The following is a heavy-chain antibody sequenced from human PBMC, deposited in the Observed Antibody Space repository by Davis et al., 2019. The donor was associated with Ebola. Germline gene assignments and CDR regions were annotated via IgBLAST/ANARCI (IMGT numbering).Heavy chain of an antibody. V-gene: IGHV3-23*01. Sequence: GGSLRLSCAASGFTFSNYGMTWVRQAPGKGLDWVSAISGSGDSTYYADSVKGRFTVSRDNSRDTLYLQMNSLRADDTAVYYCAKDRVHGVFPEFWGQGTLVTVSS. J-gene: IGHJ4*02. D-gene: IGHD3-10*01. CDR3: AKDRVHGVFPEF. CDR1: GFTFSNYG. CDR2: ISGSGDST.